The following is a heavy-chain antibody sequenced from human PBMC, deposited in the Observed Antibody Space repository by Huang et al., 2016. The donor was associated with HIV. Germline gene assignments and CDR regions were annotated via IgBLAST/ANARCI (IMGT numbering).Heavy chain of an antibody. CDR2: VNPSSGGA. Sequence: QVQLVQSGAEVKKPGASVTISCKASGFSILIYYIHWVRQAPGQGLEWMGIVNPSSGGADYAQKFKGRVTMTRETSTRTLYMELSSLRSEDTAVYYCAREGITPSGTEVSGFDFWGQGTPVSVSS. CDR1: GFSILIYY. J-gene: IGHJ5*01. D-gene: IGHD6-13*01. V-gene: IGHV1-46*03. CDR3: AREGITPSGTEVSGFDF.